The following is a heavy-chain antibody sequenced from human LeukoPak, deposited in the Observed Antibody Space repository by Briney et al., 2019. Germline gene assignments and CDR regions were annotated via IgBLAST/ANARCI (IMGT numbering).Heavy chain of an antibody. J-gene: IGHJ4*02. CDR1: GYTFTSYG. CDR2: ISAYNGNT. Sequence: ASVKVSCKASGYTFTSYGISWVRQAPGQGLEWMGWISAYNGNTNYAQKLQGRVTMTTDTSTSTAYMELRSLRSDDTAVYYCARGGSGYSSSWYVGYWGQGTLVTVSS. V-gene: IGHV1-18*01. CDR3: ARGGSGYSSSWYVGY. D-gene: IGHD6-13*01.